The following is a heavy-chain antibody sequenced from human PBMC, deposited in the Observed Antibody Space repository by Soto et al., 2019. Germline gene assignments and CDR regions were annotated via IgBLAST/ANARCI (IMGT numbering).Heavy chain of an antibody. Sequence: GGSLRLSCAASGFTFSTYSMNWVRQAPGKGLEWVSSISSSSSYIYYADSVKGRFTISRDNAKNSFFLKMNSLRAEDTAVYYCARYDSSGYYWPYYYYGMDVWGQGTTVTVSS. V-gene: IGHV3-21*01. J-gene: IGHJ6*02. CDR3: ARYDSSGYYWPYYYYGMDV. CDR2: ISSSSSYI. CDR1: GFTFSTYS. D-gene: IGHD3-22*01.